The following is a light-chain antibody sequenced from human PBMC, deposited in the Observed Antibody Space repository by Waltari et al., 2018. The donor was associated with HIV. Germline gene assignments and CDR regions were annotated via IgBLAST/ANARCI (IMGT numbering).Light chain of an antibody. CDR1: SSNIGSHS. Sequence: QSVLTQPPSASGPPGQRFTISCSGSSSNIGSHSVYLYQQLPGTAPKLLIYKNNQRPSGVPDRCSDSKSGTSASLAISGLRSEDEADYYCAAWDDSLSGYVFGTGTKVTVL. V-gene: IGLV1-47*01. CDR2: KNN. CDR3: AAWDDSLSGYV. J-gene: IGLJ1*01.